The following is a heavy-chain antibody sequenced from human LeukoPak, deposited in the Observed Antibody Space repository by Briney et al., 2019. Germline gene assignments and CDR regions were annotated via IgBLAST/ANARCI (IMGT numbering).Heavy chain of an antibody. J-gene: IGHJ5*02. D-gene: IGHD3-22*01. CDR2: MYYSGST. Sequence: PSETLSLTCTVSGGSISSGDYYWGWIRQPPGKGLEWIAYMYYSGSTYYNPSLKSRITMSADTSKNQLSLKLSSVTAADTAVYYCARPYYYDSRIDPWGQGILVTVSS. V-gene: IGHV4-30-4*08. CDR3: ARPYYYDSRIDP. CDR1: GGSISSGDYY.